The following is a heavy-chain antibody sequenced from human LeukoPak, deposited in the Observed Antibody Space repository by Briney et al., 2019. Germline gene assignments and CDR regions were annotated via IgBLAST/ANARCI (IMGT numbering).Heavy chain of an antibody. J-gene: IGHJ6*02. Sequence: GGSLRLSCAASGFTFSSYSMNWARQAPGKGLEWVASINHNGNVNYYVDSVKGRFTISRDNAKNSLYLQMSNLRAEDTAVYFCARGGGLDVWGQGATVTVSS. D-gene: IGHD3-16*01. V-gene: IGHV3-7*03. CDR3: ARGGGLDV. CDR2: INHNGNVN. CDR1: GFTFSSYS.